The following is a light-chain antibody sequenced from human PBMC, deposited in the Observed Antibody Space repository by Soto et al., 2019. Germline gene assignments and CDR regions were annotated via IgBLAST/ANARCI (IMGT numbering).Light chain of an antibody. CDR3: QQYNTYPLS. CDR2: KAS. V-gene: IGKV1-5*03. J-gene: IGKJ4*01. CDR1: RSISTW. Sequence: DIQMTQSPSTLSASVGDRVTITCRASRSISTWLAWYQQKPGKAPKLLIYKASNLEGGVPSRFSGSGSGTEFTITINSLQPDDFATYYCQQYNTYPLSFGGGTKVDIK.